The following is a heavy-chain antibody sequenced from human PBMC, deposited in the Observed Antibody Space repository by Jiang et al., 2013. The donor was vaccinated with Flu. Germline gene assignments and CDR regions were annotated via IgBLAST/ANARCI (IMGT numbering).Heavy chain of an antibody. D-gene: IGHD5-12*01. CDR1: GYTFTSYD. Sequence: GAEVKKPGASVKVSCKASGYTFTSYDINWVRQATGQGLEWMGWMNPNSGNTGYAQKFQGRVTMTRNTSVSTAYMELSSLRSEDTAVYYCARANLPHSGYSGYESFDYWGQGTLVTVSS. J-gene: IGHJ4*02. CDR2: MNPNSGNT. CDR3: ARANLPHSGYSGYESFDY. V-gene: IGHV1-8*02.